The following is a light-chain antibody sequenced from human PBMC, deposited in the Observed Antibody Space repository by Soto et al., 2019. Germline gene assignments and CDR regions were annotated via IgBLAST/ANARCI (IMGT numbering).Light chain of an antibody. CDR2: GAS. J-gene: IGKJ5*01. CDR1: QSVSSN. V-gene: IGKV3-15*01. Sequence: EIVLTQSPGTLSVSPGERATLSCRASQSVSSNLAWYQQKPGQAPRLLIYGASTRATGIPARFSGSGSGTDFTLTVNSLQSEDIAVYYCQQYHNWPVTFGGGTRLEI. CDR3: QQYHNWPVT.